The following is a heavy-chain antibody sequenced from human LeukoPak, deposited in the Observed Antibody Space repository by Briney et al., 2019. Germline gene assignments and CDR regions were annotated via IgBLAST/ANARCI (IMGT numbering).Heavy chain of an antibody. V-gene: IGHV1-2*02. CDR1: GYTFTGYY. CDR3: AREVYSNYWDYFDY. D-gene: IGHD4-11*01. Sequence: GASVKVSCKASGYTFTGYYVLWVRQAPGQGLEWMGWINPNTGGTNYAQKFQGRVTMTRDTSISTAYMELSSLRSEDTAVYYCAREVYSNYWDYFDYWGQGTLVTVSS. CDR2: INPNTGGT. J-gene: IGHJ4*02.